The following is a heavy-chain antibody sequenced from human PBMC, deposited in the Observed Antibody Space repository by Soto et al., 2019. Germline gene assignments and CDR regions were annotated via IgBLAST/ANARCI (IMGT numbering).Heavy chain of an antibody. V-gene: IGHV1-69*13. Sequence: GASVKVSCKASGGTFSSYAMSWVRQAPGQGLEWMGGIIPIFGTANYAQKFQGRVTITADESTSTAYMELSSLRSEDTAVYYCARDSDSSGLPDWFDPWGQGTSVTVSS. J-gene: IGHJ5*02. CDR2: IIPIFGTA. CDR3: ARDSDSSGLPDWFDP. CDR1: GGTFSSYA. D-gene: IGHD3-22*01.